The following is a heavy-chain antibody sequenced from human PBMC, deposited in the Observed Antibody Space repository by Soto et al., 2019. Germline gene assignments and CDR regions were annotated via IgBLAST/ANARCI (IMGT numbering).Heavy chain of an antibody. D-gene: IGHD6-19*01. CDR1: GFTFSSYC. Sequence: PGGSLRLSCAASGFTFSSYCMHWVRQAPGKGLVWVSRINSDGSSTNYADSVKGRFTISRDNAKNTLYLQMNSLRAEDTAVYYCARRGNSGSSVDYWGQGTLVTVSS. J-gene: IGHJ4*02. V-gene: IGHV3-74*01. CDR2: INSDGSST. CDR3: ARRGNSGSSVDY.